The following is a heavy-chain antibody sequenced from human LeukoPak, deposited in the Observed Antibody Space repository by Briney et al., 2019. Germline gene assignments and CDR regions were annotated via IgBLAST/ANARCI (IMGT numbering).Heavy chain of an antibody. J-gene: IGHJ6*02. D-gene: IGHD3-10*01. V-gene: IGHV3-23*01. CDR3: ARRWLGDPYGMDV. Sequence: GGSLRLSCAASGFIFSNFAMTWVRQAPGKGLEWVSIIGGVSESFYYADSVKGRFTVSRDNSKDTLYLQINNLRDEDTAVYYCARRWLGDPYGMDVWGQGTTVSVSS. CDR1: GFIFSNFA. CDR2: IGGVSESF.